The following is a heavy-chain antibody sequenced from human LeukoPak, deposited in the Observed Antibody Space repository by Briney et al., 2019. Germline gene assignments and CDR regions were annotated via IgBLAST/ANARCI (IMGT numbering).Heavy chain of an antibody. CDR3: ALFRGPLWVDV. J-gene: IGHJ6*02. V-gene: IGHV1-8*02. Sequence: ASVKVSCKASGYTFTSYYMHWVRQATGQGLEWMGWMNPNSGNTGYAQKFQGRVTMTRNTSISTAYMELSSLRSEDTAVYYCALFRGPLWVDVWGQGTTVTVSS. CDR2: MNPNSGNT. D-gene: IGHD2-21*01. CDR1: GYTFTSYY.